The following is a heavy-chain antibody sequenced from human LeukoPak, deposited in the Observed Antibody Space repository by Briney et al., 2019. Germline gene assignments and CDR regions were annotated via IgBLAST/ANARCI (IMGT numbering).Heavy chain of an antibody. CDR2: IYHSGST. V-gene: IGHV4-38-2*02. D-gene: IGHD3-10*01. CDR3: ARQRITMVRGVIITPDY. J-gene: IGHJ4*02. Sequence: PSETLSLTCTVSGYSISSGYYWGWIRQPPGKGLEWIGSIYHSGSTNYNPSLKSRVTISVDTSKNQFSLKLSSVTAADTAVYYCARQRITMVRGVIITPDYWGQGTLVTVSS. CDR1: GYSISSGYY.